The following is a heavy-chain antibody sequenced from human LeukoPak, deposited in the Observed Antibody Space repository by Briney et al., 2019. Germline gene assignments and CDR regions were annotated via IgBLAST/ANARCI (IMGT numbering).Heavy chain of an antibody. Sequence: PGGSLRLSCVASGLTFSSYDMHWVRQATGKGLEWVSAIGTAGDTYYPGSVKGRFTISRENAKNSLYLQMNSLRAGDTAVYYCARGFRVNYYGSGSYYKIDAFDIWGQGTMVTVSS. D-gene: IGHD3-10*01. CDR1: GLTFSSYD. CDR3: ARGFRVNYYGSGSYYKIDAFDI. V-gene: IGHV3-13*01. J-gene: IGHJ3*02. CDR2: IGTAGDT.